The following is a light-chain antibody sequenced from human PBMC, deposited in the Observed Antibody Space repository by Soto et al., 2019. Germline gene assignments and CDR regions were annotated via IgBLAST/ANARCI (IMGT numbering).Light chain of an antibody. Sequence: QSVLTQPPSVSAAAGQKVTISCSGSSSNIGGNSVSWYQQLPGTAPKLLIYDDNKRPSGIPDRFSGSKSGTSATLGITGFQTGDEADYYCGSWDSSLSAYVLGTGTKV. CDR2: DDN. CDR1: SSNIGGNS. CDR3: GSWDSSLSAYV. J-gene: IGLJ1*01. V-gene: IGLV1-51*01.